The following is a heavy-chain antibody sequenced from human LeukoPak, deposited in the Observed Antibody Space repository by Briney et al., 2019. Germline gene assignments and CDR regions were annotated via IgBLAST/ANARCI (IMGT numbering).Heavy chain of an antibody. CDR3: STEDKYCPTTTCGDY. V-gene: IGHV1-2*02. Sequence: ASVKLSCKASGYTFTAYHVHWVRQAPAHRLEWMGYIKPTSGDTNYAQKFQDRFTMTRDTSISTAYLGLSGLISDDTAVYYCSTEDKYCPTTTCGDYWGQGTLGTVSS. J-gene: IGHJ4*02. CDR1: GYTFTAYH. CDR2: IKPTSGDT. D-gene: IGHD2-2*01.